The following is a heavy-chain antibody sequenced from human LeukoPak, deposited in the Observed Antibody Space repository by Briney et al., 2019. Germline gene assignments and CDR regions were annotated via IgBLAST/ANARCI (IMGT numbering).Heavy chain of an antibody. CDR1: GFTFFSYS. V-gene: IGHV3-21*01. CDR2: ISSSTSDI. Sequence: GGSLRLSCAASGFTFFSYSMSWVRQAPGKGLEWVSSISSSTSDIYYAESVEGRFTISRDNAKNSLYLQMNSLRAEDTAVYYCARDSCSGGSCYSSLDYYYYYYMDVWGKGTTVIVSS. CDR3: ARDSCSGGSCYSSLDYYYYYYMDV. D-gene: IGHD2-15*01. J-gene: IGHJ6*03.